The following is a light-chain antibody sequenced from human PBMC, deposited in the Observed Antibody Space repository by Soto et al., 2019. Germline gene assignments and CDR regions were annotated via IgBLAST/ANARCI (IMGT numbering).Light chain of an antibody. J-gene: IGKJ3*01. Sequence: DIQMTQSPSSLSASVGDRVTITCQASQDISNYLNWYQQKPGKAPKLLIYDASNLETGVPSRFSGSGSGTDFTFTISCLQPEDIARYYCQQYYNLPPCTFGPGTKVDIK. CDR2: DAS. CDR1: QDISNY. CDR3: QQYYNLPPCT. V-gene: IGKV1-33*01.